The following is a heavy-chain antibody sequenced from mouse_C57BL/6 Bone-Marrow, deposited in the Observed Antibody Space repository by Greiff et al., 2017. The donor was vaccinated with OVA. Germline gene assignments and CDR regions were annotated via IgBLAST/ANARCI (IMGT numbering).Heavy chain of an antibody. CDR2: IWRGGST. CDR3: AKKKGDGYMRGNYAMDY. CDR1: GFSLTSYC. D-gene: IGHD2-3*01. J-gene: IGHJ4*01. Sequence: VQRVESGPGLVQPSQSLSITCTVSGFSLTSYCVHWVRQSPGKGLEWLGVIWRGGSTDYNAAFMSRLSIPQDNSKSQVFLKMNSLQADDTAIYYCAKKKGDGYMRGNYAMDYWGQGTSVTVSS. V-gene: IGHV2-5*01.